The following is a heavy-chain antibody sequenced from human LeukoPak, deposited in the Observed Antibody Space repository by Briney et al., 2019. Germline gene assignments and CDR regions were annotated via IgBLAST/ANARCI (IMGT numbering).Heavy chain of an antibody. CDR3: ARDGDSRGAPDQY. J-gene: IGHJ4*02. Sequence: GGSLRLSCAASGFTFSSYAMHWVRQAPGKGLEWVAVIPYDGSNKYYADSVKGRFTISRDNSKNTLYLQMNSLRDEDTAVYYCARDGDSRGAPDQYWGQGRLVTVSS. CDR1: GFTFSSYA. V-gene: IGHV3-30-3*01. D-gene: IGHD2-15*01. CDR2: IPYDGSNK.